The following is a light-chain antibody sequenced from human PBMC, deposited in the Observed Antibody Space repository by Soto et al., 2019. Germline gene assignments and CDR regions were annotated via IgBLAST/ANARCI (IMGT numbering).Light chain of an antibody. V-gene: IGLV2-14*01. CDR1: SSDVGGYNY. Sequence: QPASVSGSPGQSITISCTGTSSDVGGYNYVSWYQQHPGKAPKLLIYDVSNRPSGVSNRFSGSKSGSTASLTISGLQAEDEADYYCNSYTSSSTLSVFGTGTKLTVL. CDR3: NSYTSSSTLSV. CDR2: DVS. J-gene: IGLJ1*01.